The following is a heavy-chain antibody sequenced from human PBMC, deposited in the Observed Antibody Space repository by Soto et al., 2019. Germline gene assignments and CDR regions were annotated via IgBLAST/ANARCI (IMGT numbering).Heavy chain of an antibody. D-gene: IGHD1-26*01. Sequence: QMQLVQSAAEVMEPGTSVRVSCRASGVDFGSFGIQFLRQTRGRGLEWIGWIVVVSGSTNYARKFQGRVAISRDMSSSTAYLDLYDLKSDDTAVYFCSADHPHMAMGWPVWGQGTTVTVSS. CDR2: IVVVSGST. J-gene: IGHJ6*02. CDR3: SADHPHMAMGWPV. V-gene: IGHV1-58*02. CDR1: GVDFGSFG.